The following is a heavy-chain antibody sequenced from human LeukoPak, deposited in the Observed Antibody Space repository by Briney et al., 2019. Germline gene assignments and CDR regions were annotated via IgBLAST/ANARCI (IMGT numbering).Heavy chain of an antibody. CDR3: ARGEYDLLGDY. J-gene: IGHJ4*02. CDR2: ISPYNGNT. D-gene: IGHD3-10*01. CDR1: GYTFSSHS. V-gene: IGHV1-18*01. Sequence: ASVKVSCKTSGYTFSSHSMNWVRQAPGQGLEWLGWISPYNGNTKYSQKIQGRATMITDISTRTAYLELRSLTSDATAVYYCARGEYDLLGDYWGQGTLATVSS.